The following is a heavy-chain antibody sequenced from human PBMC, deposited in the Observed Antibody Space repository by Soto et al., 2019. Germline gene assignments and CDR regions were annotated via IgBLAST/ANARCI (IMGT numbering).Heavy chain of an antibody. V-gene: IGHV3-23*01. CDR1: GFTFSSYA. D-gene: IGHD5-12*01. J-gene: IGHJ4*02. CDR2: ISGSGGST. Sequence: GGSLRLSCAASGFTFSSYAMSWVRQAPGKGLEWVSAISGSGGSTYYADSVKGRFTISRDNSKNTLYLQMNSLRAEDTAVYYCAKDLLGGSSIVAPMIDYWGQGTLVTVSS. CDR3: AKDLLGGSSIVAPMIDY.